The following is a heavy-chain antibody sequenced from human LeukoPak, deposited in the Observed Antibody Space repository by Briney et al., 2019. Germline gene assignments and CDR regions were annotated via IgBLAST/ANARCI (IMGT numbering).Heavy chain of an antibody. D-gene: IGHD6-19*01. Sequence: GGSRRLSCAASGFTFSTYSMIWVRQAPGKGLVWVSSISSSSSSIYYSDSVKGRFTISRDNAKNSLYLQMNSLRAEDTAVYYCARGRGSGWYDAFDIWGQGTMVTVSS. J-gene: IGHJ3*02. V-gene: IGHV3-21*01. CDR1: GFTFSTYS. CDR3: ARGRGSGWYDAFDI. CDR2: ISSSSSSI.